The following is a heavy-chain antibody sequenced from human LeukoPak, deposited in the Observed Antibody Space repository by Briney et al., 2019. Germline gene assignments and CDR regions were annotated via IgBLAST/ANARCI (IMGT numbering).Heavy chain of an antibody. Sequence: SETLSLTCSVSGVSISSGSNYWGWIRQPPGKTLEWIGSIYHSGSTYYNPSLKSRVTISVDTSKNQFSLKLSSVTAADTAVYYRAREEPMSSSWPYYYYYYYMDVWGKGTTVTVSS. CDR3: AREEPMSSSWPYYYYYYYMDV. CDR1: GVSISSGSNY. J-gene: IGHJ6*03. CDR2: IYHSGST. D-gene: IGHD6-13*01. V-gene: IGHV4-39*07.